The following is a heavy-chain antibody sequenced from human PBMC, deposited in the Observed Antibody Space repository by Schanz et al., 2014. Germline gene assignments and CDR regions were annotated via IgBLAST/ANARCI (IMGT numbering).Heavy chain of an antibody. J-gene: IGHJ4*02. V-gene: IGHV3-7*04. D-gene: IGHD1-26*01. Sequence: EVQLVESGGGVVQPGRSLRLSCTASGFTFSDYCMSWVRQAPGKGPEWVANIKHDGSVKDYVDSVEGRFTISRDNAKNSLYLQMNSLRAEDTAVYYCARSRSGFYFDYWGQGTLVTVSS. CDR2: IKHDGSVK. CDR3: ARSRSGFYFDY. CDR1: GFTFSDYC.